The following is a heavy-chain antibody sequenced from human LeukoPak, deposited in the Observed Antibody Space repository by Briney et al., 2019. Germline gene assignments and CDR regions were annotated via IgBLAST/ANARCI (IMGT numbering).Heavy chain of an antibody. CDR2: INPNSGGT. CDR3: ARGYRTVGAIEYFQH. V-gene: IGHV1-2*06. Sequence: ASVKVSCKASGYTFTGYYMHWVRQAPGQGLEWTGRINPNSGGTNYAQKFQGRVTMTRDTSISTAYMELSRLRSDDTAVYYCARGYRTVGAIEYFQHWGQGTLVTVSS. D-gene: IGHD1-26*01. J-gene: IGHJ1*01. CDR1: GYTFTGYY.